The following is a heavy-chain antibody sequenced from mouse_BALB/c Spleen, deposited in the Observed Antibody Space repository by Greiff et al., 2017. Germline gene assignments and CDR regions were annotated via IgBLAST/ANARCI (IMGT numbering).Heavy chain of an antibody. CDR2: ISYSGST. D-gene: IGHD1-2*01. J-gene: IGHJ3*01. CDR3: ARNSLLRLGGFAY. V-gene: IGHV3-8*02. Sequence: DVKLQESGPSLVKPSQTLSLTCSVTGDSITSGYWNWIRKFPGNKLEYMGYISYSGSTYYNPSLKSRISITRDTSKNQYYLQLNSVTTEDTATYYCARNSLLRLGGFAYWGQGTLVTVSA. CDR1: GDSITSGY.